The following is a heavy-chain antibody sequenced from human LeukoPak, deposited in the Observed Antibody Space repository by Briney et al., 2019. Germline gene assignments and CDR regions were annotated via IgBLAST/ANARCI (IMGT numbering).Heavy chain of an antibody. CDR3: VRDRGRASVDY. CDR2: IKQDASEE. D-gene: IGHD1-26*01. J-gene: IGHJ4*02. Sequence: GGSLRLSCAASGFTFSSYWTSWVRQAPGKGLEWVANIKQDASEEYYVDSVKGRFTISRDNAKNSLYLQMNSLRAEDTAVYYCVRDRGRASVDYWGQGTLVTVSS. V-gene: IGHV3-7*01. CDR1: GFTFSSYW.